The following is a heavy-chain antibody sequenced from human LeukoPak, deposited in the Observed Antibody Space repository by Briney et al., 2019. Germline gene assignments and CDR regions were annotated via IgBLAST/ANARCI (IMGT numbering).Heavy chain of an antibody. J-gene: IGHJ4*02. V-gene: IGHV3-21*01. D-gene: IGHD3-9*01. CDR2: ISSSSSYI. CDR1: GFTFSSYS. Sequence: GGSLRLSCAASGFTFSSYSMNWVRQAPGKGLEWVSSISSSSSYIYYADSVKGRFTISRDNAKNSLYLQMNSLRAEDTAVYYCVRDYENLTGSKTRFHYWGQGTLVTVSS. CDR3: VRDYENLTGSKTRFHY.